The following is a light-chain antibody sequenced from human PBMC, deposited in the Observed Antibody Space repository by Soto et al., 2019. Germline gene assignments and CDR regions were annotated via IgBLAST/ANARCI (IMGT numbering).Light chain of an antibody. CDR3: CSYAGSNTYV. V-gene: IGLV2-11*01. CDR2: DVS. Sequence: QSALTQPRSVSGSPGQSVTISCSGTSSDVGDYNYVSWYQQHPGKAPKLMIYDVSKWPSGVPDRFSGSKSGNTASLTISGLQAEDEADYYCCSYAGSNTYVFGTGTKVTVL. J-gene: IGLJ1*01. CDR1: SSDVGDYNY.